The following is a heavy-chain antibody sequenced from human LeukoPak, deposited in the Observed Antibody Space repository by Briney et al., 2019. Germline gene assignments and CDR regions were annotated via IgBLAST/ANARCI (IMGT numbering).Heavy chain of an antibody. CDR2: INHSGST. J-gene: IGHJ2*01. CDR3: ARGCITKSRNVVTRNWYFDL. Sequence: SETLSLTCAVYGGSFSGYYWSWIRQPPGKGLEWIGEINHSGSTNYNPSLKSRVTISVDTSKNQFSLKLSSVTAADTAVYYCARGCITKSRNVVTRNWYFDLWGRGTLVTVSS. D-gene: IGHD4-23*01. V-gene: IGHV4-34*01. CDR1: GGSFSGYY.